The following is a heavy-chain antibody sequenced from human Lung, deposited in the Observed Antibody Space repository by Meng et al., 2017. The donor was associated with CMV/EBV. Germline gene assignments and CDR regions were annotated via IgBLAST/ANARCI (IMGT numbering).Heavy chain of an antibody. CDR3: TTDFSRGY. J-gene: IGHJ4*02. V-gene: IGHV3-15*01. D-gene: IGHD3-10*01. CDR2: IKSKTDGGTT. CDR1: GFTFTNVW. Sequence: SCPTSGFTFTNVWMSWVRQAPGKGLEWVGRIKSKTDGGTTEYPAPVKGRFTISRDDSKNTLYLQMNSLKTEDTAVYYCTTDFSRGYWGQGTLVTVSS.